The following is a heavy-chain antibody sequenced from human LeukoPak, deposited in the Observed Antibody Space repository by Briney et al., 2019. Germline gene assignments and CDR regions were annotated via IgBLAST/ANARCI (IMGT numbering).Heavy chain of an antibody. V-gene: IGHV1-2*04. Sequence: ASVKVSCKASGYTFTGYYMHWGRQAPGQGLEWMGWINPNSGGTNYAQKFQGWVTMTRDTSISTAYMELSRLRSDDTAVYYCARESGSILGPMDVWGKGTTVTVSS. CDR2: INPNSGGT. CDR3: ARESGSILGPMDV. CDR1: GYTFTGYY. D-gene: IGHD3-3*01. J-gene: IGHJ6*04.